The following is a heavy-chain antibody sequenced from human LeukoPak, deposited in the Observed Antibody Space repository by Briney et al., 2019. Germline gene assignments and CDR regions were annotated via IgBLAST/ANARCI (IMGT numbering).Heavy chain of an antibody. CDR3: AGDSLSHSGPLH. V-gene: IGHV1-8*01. J-gene: IGHJ4*02. CDR2: MDPNSGNT. CDR1: GYTFTSYD. Sequence: GASVKVSCKASGYTFTSYDINWVRQATGQGLEWMGWMDPNSGNTGYAQKFQGRVTMTRNTSISTAYMELSSLRSEDTAVYYCAGDSLSHSGPLHWGQGTLVTVSA. D-gene: IGHD6-19*01.